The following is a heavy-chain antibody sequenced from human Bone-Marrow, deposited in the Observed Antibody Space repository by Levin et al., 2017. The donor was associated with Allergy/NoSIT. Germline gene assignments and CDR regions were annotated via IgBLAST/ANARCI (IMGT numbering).Heavy chain of an antibody. CDR2: IYYSGST. CDR3: ARGGSTGNPVWYFDL. CDR1: GGSINDYY. Sequence: SETLSLTCTVSGGSINDYYWSWIRQPPGKGLEWIGSIYYSGSTNYHPSLRRRVTISLDASKIHFSLSLRSVTTADTAVYFCARGGSTGNPVWYFDLWGRGTLVTVSS. J-gene: IGHJ2*01. V-gene: IGHV4-59*01. D-gene: IGHD5-12*01.